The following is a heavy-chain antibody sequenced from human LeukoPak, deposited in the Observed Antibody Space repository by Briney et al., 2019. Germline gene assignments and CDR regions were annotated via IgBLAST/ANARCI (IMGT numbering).Heavy chain of an antibody. D-gene: IGHD3-3*01. CDR1: GFTFSSYW. CDR3: ARDFGYYDFWSGYLLMDV. J-gene: IGHJ6*03. Sequence: GGSLRLSCAASGFTFSSYWISWVRQAPGKGLEWVANIKQDGSEKYYVDSVKGRSTISRDNAKNSLYLQMNSLRAEDTAVYYCARDFGYYDFWSGYLLMDVWGKGTTVTVSS. CDR2: IKQDGSEK. V-gene: IGHV3-7*01.